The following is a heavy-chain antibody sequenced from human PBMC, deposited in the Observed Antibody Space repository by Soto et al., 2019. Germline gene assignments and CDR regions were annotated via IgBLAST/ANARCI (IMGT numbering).Heavy chain of an antibody. J-gene: IGHJ3*02. V-gene: IGHV1-69*02. CDR3: ARGSQGPYCGGDCHLAFDI. CDR1: GCTFSSYT. D-gene: IGHD2-21*02. CDR2: IIPSNGIA. Sequence: GASVKVSCKASGCTFSSYTISWVRQAPGQGLEWMGRIIPSNGIANYAQKFQGRVTITRDTSTSTAYMELSSLRSEDTAVYYCARGSQGPYCGGDCHLAFDIWGQGTMVTVSS.